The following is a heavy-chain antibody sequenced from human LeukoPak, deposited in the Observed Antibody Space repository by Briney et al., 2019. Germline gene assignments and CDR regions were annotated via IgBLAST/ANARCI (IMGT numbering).Heavy chain of an antibody. CDR2: ISTTGST. V-gene: IGHV4-4*07. Sequence: SETLSLTCTVSGGSISGSYWSWIRQPAGKGLEWIGCISTTGSTNYNPSLKSRVTMSVDTSKNQFSLKLSSVTAADTAVYYCARPRSSSGWDGDFDYWGQGTLVTVSS. D-gene: IGHD6-19*01. CDR1: GGSISGSY. J-gene: IGHJ4*02. CDR3: ARPRSSSGWDGDFDY.